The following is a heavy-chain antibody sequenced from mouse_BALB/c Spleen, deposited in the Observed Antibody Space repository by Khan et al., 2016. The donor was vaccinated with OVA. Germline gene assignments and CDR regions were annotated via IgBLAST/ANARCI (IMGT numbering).Heavy chain of an antibody. D-gene: IGHD1-1*01. J-gene: IGHJ2*01. CDR2: ISYSGVT. Sequence: VRLQQSGPGLVKPSQSLSLTCTVTGYSITSGYAWNWIRQFPGNKLEWMGYISYSGVTSYTPSLKSRISITRDTSKNQFFLQLNSVTTEDTATXYCARGNYYGYYFDYWGQGTTLTVSS. CDR3: ARGNYYGYYFDY. CDR1: GYSITSGYA. V-gene: IGHV3-2*02.